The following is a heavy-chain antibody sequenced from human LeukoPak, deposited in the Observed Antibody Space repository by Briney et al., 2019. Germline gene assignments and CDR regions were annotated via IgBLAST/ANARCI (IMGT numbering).Heavy chain of an antibody. CDR1: GGSFRGYY. CDR2: IKQSGST. D-gene: IGHD6-19*01. J-gene: IGHJ5*02. Sequence: SETLSLTCAVYGGSFRGYYWSSIRQPPGKGLEWIGEIKQSGSTNYNPYPKRRVTISVDTSNSHFSLKLSSVTAADTAVYYCARCRQVAGTRWFDPWGQGSLVTVSS. V-gene: IGHV4-34*01. CDR3: ARCRQVAGTRWFDP.